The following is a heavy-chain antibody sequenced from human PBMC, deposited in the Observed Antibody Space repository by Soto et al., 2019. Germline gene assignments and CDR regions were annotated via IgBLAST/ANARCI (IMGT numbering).Heavy chain of an antibody. CDR1: GFTFSSYG. CDR3: AKDPRLYHDDSSGYPGNYGMDV. Sequence: GGSLRLSCAASGFTFSSYGMHWVRQAPGKGLEWVAVISYDGSNKYYADSVKGRFTSSRDNCKNTQYLQMNRPRAEATAGYYGAKDPRLYHDDSSGYPGNYGMDVWGQGTTGTISS. CDR2: ISYDGSNK. V-gene: IGHV3-30*18. D-gene: IGHD3-22*01. J-gene: IGHJ6*02.